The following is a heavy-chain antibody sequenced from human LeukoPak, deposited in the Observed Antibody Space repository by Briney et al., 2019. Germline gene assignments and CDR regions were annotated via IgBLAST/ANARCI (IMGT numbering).Heavy chain of an antibody. V-gene: IGHV3-11*04. D-gene: IGHD3-22*01. CDR1: GFTFSDYY. Sequence: GGSLRLSCAASGFTFSDYYMAWMRQAPGKGLEWASYIGDSGSTIFYADSVKGRFTISRGDAKNSLYLQMNSLRAEDTAVYYCARSHYYDSSGNYYYYYGMDVWGQGTTVTVSS. CDR2: IGDSGSTI. CDR3: ARSHYYDSSGNYYYYYGMDV. J-gene: IGHJ6*02.